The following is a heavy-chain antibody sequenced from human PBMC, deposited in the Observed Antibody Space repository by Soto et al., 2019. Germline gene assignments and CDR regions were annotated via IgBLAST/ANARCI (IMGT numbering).Heavy chain of an antibody. J-gene: IGHJ4*02. D-gene: IGHD3-3*01. CDR2: IIPIFGTA. V-gene: IGHV1-69*05. Sequence: APRVTFRCCSLWSPCHEPEQGLEWMGGIIPIFGTANYAQKLQGRVTMTTDTSTSTAYMELRSLRSDDTAVYYCAIAVLGWSGQSHLAWRNWGQGPL. CDR1: RVTFRCCS. CDR3: AIAVLGWSGQSHLAWRN.